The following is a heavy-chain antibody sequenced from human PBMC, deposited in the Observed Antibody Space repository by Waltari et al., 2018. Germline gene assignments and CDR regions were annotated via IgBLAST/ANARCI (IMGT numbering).Heavy chain of an antibody. CDR1: GGSISSHY. CDR2: IYYSGST. CDR3: ARDSGYDFWSGYVSPADWFDP. J-gene: IGHJ5*02. V-gene: IGHV4-59*11. Sequence: QVQLQESGPGLVKPSETLSLTCTVSGGSISSHYWSWIRQPPGKGLGWSWYIYYSGSTNYNPSLKSLGTRSVDTSKNQFSLKLSSVNAADTAVYYCARDSGYDFWSGYVSPADWFDPWGQGTLVTVSS. D-gene: IGHD3-3*01.